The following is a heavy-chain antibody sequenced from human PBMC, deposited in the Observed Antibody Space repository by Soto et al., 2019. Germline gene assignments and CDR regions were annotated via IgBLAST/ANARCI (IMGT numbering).Heavy chain of an antibody. CDR2: INHSGST. V-gene: IGHV4-34*01. Sequence: SETLSLTCAVYGGSFSGYYWSWIRQPPGKGLEWIGEINHSGSTNYNPSLKSRVTISVDTSKNQFSLKLSSVTAADTAVYYCARGWGRAARTLLFSYGMDVWGQGTTVTVYS. CDR1: GGSFSGYY. CDR3: ARGWGRAARTLLFSYGMDV. J-gene: IGHJ6*02. D-gene: IGHD6-6*01.